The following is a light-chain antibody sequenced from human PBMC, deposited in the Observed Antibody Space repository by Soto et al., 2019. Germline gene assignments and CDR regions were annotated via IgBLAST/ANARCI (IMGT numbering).Light chain of an antibody. CDR1: QSLLRGNGYNY. Sequence: DIVMTQSPLSLPVTPGEPASISCRSSQSLLRGNGYNYLDWYLQKPGQSPQLLIYLGSHRASGVPYRFSGSGSDTEFTLKISRVEAEDVGVYYCMQSQQSPPTFGQGTKMEI. CDR3: MQSQQSPPT. V-gene: IGKV2-28*01. CDR2: LGS. J-gene: IGKJ1*01.